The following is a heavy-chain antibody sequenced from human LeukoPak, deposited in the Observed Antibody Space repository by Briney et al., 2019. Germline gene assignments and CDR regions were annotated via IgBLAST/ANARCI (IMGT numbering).Heavy chain of an antibody. CDR2: IIPILGMA. V-gene: IGHV1-69*04. CDR3: ARDRSRFGEFPPYYYYGMDV. Sequence: ASVTVSFTASGGTFSIYAISWVRQAPGQGLEWMGRIIPILGMANYAQKFQGRVTITADKSTSTAYMELSSLRSEDTAVYYCARDRSRFGEFPPYYYYGMDVWGQGTTVTASS. D-gene: IGHD3-10*01. J-gene: IGHJ6*02. CDR1: GGTFSIYA.